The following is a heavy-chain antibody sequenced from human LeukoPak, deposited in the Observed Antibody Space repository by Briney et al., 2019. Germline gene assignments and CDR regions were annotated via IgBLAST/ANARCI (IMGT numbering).Heavy chain of an antibody. V-gene: IGHV1-18*01. J-gene: IGHJ5*02. D-gene: IGHD3-22*01. CDR1: GYTLTSFG. CDR2: INTNNGDT. CDR3: ATGRTDYYDSSGYLTGWFDP. Sequence: GASVKVSCKASGYTLTSFGISWVRQAPGQGLEWMGWINTNNGDTNYAQKFQGRVTMTTDTSTSTAYMELRSLTSDDTAVYYCATGRTDYYDSSGYLTGWFDPWGQGTLVTVSS.